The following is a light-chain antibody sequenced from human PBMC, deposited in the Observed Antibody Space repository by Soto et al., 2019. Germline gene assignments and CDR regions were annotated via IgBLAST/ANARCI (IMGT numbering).Light chain of an antibody. J-gene: IGLJ1*01. Sequence: QSALTQPASVSGSPGQSITISCTGTSSDVGGYNYVSWYQQHPGKAPKLMIYDVSKRPSGVPDRFSGSKSGNTAPLTISGLQAEDEADYYCCSYAGSYTFYVFGTGTKLTVL. CDR3: CSYAGSYTFYV. V-gene: IGLV2-11*01. CDR1: SSDVGGYNY. CDR2: DVS.